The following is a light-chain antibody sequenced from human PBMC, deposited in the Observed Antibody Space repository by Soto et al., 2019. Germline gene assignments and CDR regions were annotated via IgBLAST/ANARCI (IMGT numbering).Light chain of an antibody. Sequence: ETVLTQSPATLSLSTGESATLSCRASQSVSTYLAWYQQKPGQAPRLLIYDASTRVHGIPARFLGSGSGTDFTLTIISLEHDDFAVYYCQQRSNWQITFGHGTRLEIK. CDR1: QSVSTY. J-gene: IGKJ5*01. V-gene: IGKV3-11*01. CDR2: DAS. CDR3: QQRSNWQIT.